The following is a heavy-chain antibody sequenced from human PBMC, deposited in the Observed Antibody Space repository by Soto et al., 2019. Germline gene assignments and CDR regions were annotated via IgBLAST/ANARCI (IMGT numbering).Heavy chain of an antibody. CDR2: ISNDGSNE. J-gene: IGHJ6*04. CDR1: GFTFSTYG. V-gene: IGHV3-30*18. Sequence: PGGSLRLSCAASGFTFSTYGMHWVRQAPGKGLEWVSLISNDGSNEYYGDSVKGRFTISRDNRKNTLDLQMNSLRAEDTAVYYCAKESGYSYGVYYYYGMDVWGKGTTVTVSS. D-gene: IGHD5-18*01. CDR3: AKESGYSYGVYYYYGMDV.